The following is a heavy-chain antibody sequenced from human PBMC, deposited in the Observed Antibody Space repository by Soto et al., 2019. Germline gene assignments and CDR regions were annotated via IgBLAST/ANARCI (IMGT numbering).Heavy chain of an antibody. J-gene: IGHJ4*02. Sequence: ASVKVSCKASGGTFSSYAISWVRQAPGQGLEWMGGIIPIFGTANYAQKFQGRVTITADESTSTAYMELSSLRSEDTAVYYCARGVVVVPAAPPNFDRWGQGTLVTVSS. CDR1: GGTFSSYA. CDR3: ARGVVVVPAAPPNFDR. D-gene: IGHD2-2*01. CDR2: IIPIFGTA. V-gene: IGHV1-69*13.